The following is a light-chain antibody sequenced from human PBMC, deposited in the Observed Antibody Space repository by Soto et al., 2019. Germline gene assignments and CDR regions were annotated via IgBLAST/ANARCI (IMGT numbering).Light chain of an antibody. CDR2: GAS. CDR3: QQYGSSGT. V-gene: IGKV3-20*01. Sequence: EIVLTQSPGTLSRSPGEGATFSSRASQSVSNNYLAWYQQKPGQAPRLLIYGASNRATGIPDRFSGSGSGTDFTLTISRLEPEDFAVYYCQQYGSSGTFGQGTKV. J-gene: IGKJ1*01. CDR1: QSVSNNY.